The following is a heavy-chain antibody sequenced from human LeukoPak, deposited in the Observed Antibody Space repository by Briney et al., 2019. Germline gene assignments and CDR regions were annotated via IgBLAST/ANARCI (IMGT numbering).Heavy chain of an antibody. J-gene: IGHJ4*02. CDR3: ARPRSYGSGSSPFDY. CDR1: GYTFTNYD. CDR2: MKPNSGNT. Sequence: ASVKVSCKASGYTFTNYDINWVRQATGQGLEWMGYMKPNSGNTGYAQKFQGRVTMTRDTSISTAYMELSSLTSEDTAVYYCARPRSYGSGSSPFDYWGQGTLVTVSS. V-gene: IGHV1-8*01. D-gene: IGHD3-10*01.